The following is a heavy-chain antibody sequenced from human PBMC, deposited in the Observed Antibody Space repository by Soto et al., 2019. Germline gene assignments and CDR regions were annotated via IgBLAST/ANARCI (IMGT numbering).Heavy chain of an antibody. CDR1: GGSISSSNW. D-gene: IGHD3-3*01. CDR3: ARGGSTYYDFWSGYFSLYYFDY. V-gene: IGHV4-4*02. Sequence: QVQLQESGPGLVKPSGTLSLTCAVSGGSISSSNWWSWVRQHPGKGLEWIGEIYHSGSTNYNPSLKSRVTISVDKSKNQCSLKLSSVTAADTAVYYCARGGSTYYDFWSGYFSLYYFDYLGQGTLVTVSS. CDR2: IYHSGST. J-gene: IGHJ4*02.